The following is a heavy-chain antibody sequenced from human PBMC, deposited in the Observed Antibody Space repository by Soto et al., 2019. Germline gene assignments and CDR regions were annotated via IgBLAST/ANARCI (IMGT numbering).Heavy chain of an antibody. CDR2: IWYDGSNK. CDR3: ARGYCSGGNCSFSVGSLDV. Sequence: PGGSLRLSCVASGFTFSNYGMHWVRQAPGKGLEWGAVIWYDGSNKYYADSVKGRFTISRDNSKNTLYLQMNSLRVEDTAVYFCARGYCSGGNCSFSVGSLDVWGQGTTVTVSS. CDR1: GFTFSNYG. V-gene: IGHV3-33*01. D-gene: IGHD2-15*01. J-gene: IGHJ6*02.